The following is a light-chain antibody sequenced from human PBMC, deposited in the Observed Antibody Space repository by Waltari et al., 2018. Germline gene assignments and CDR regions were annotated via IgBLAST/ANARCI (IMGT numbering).Light chain of an antibody. CDR2: KAS. J-gene: IGKJ1*01. Sequence: DIQMAKSPSTLSASVGDRVTITCRARQSISSWLAWYQQKPGKAPKLLIYKASSLESGVPSRFSGSGSGTEFTLTISSLQPDDFATYYCQQYNSYWTFGQGTKVEIK. V-gene: IGKV1-5*03. CDR3: QQYNSYWT. CDR1: QSISSW.